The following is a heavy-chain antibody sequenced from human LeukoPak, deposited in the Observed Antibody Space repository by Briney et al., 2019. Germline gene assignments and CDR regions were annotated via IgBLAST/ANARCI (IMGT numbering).Heavy chain of an antibody. V-gene: IGHV4-38-2*02. Sequence: SETLSLTCTVSGGSISSYYWGWIRQPPGKGLEWIGSIYHSGTYYNPSLKTRVTVSIDTSKNQFSLKLTSVTAADTAVYYCAGKWFGELTDYWGQGTLVTVSS. CDR1: GGSISSYY. CDR2: IYHSGT. CDR3: AGKWFGELTDY. D-gene: IGHD3-10*01. J-gene: IGHJ4*02.